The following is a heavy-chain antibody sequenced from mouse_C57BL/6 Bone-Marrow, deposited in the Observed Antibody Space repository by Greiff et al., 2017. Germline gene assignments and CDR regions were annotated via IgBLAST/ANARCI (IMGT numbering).Heavy chain of an antibody. V-gene: IGHV1-67*01. CDR3: ARSITTVVARGDY. Sequence: QVQLQQSGPELVRPGVSVKISCKGSGYTFTDYAMHWVKQSHAKSLEWIGVISTYYGDASYNQKFKVKATMTVDKSSSTAYMELARLTSEDSAVYYCARSITTVVARGDYWGQGTTLTVSS. CDR1: GYTFTDYA. J-gene: IGHJ2*01. CDR2: ISTYYGDA. D-gene: IGHD1-1*01.